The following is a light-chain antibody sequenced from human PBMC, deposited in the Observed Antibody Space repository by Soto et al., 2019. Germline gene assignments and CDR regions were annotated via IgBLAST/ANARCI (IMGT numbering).Light chain of an antibody. CDR1: QSVASSY. CDR3: HHFGSLPET. CDR2: SAS. V-gene: IGKV3-20*01. Sequence: EVVLTQSPGTLSLSPGERVTLSCRASQSVASSYLAWYQQKPGRTPRLLFYSASSRATGIPDRFSGSGSGTDFTLTISRLEPEDFPVYYCHHFGSLPETFGPGTNVE. J-gene: IGKJ1*01.